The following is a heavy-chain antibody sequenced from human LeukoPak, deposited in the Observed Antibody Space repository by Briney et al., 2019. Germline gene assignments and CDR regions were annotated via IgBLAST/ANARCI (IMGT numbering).Heavy chain of an antibody. CDR2: ISYDGSNK. CDR3: ARDSTTGITMIVNY. J-gene: IGHJ4*02. V-gene: IGHV3-30-3*01. CDR1: GFTFSSYA. D-gene: IGHD3-22*01. Sequence: GGSLRLSCAASGFTFSSYAMHWVRQAPGKGLEWVAVISYDGSNKYYADSVKGRFTISRDNSKNTLYLQMNSLRAEDTAVYYCARDSTTGITMIVNYWGQGTLVTVSS.